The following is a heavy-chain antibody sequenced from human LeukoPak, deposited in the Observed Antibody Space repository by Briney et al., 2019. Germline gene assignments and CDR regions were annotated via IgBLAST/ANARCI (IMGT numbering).Heavy chain of an antibody. CDR3: AKAHVPRYDYVWGSYRYPFDY. V-gene: IGHV3-23*01. CDR1: GFTVSSYA. CDR2: MSGSGGST. J-gene: IGHJ4*02. D-gene: IGHD3-16*02. Sequence: GGSLRLSCAASGFTVSSYAMSLVRQAAGKGLEWVSAMSGSGGSTYYADSVKGRFTISRDNSKNTLYLQMNSLRAEDTAVYYCAKAHVPRYDYVWGSYRYPFDYWGQGTLVTVSS.